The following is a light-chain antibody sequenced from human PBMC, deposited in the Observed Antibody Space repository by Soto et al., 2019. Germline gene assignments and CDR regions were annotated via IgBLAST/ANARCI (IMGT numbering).Light chain of an antibody. CDR1: SSNIGNNY. CDR3: ATWDSSLTAVV. Sequence: QSVLTQPPSVSAAPGRKVTISCSGSSSNIGNNYVSWYQQLPGTAPKLLIYDNNQRPSGIPDRFSGSKSGTSATLGITGLQTGDEADYYCATWDSSLTAVVFGGGTKLTVL. J-gene: IGLJ2*01. CDR2: DNN. V-gene: IGLV1-51*01.